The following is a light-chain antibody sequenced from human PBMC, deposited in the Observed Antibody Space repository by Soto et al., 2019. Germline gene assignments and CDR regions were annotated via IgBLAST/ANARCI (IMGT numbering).Light chain of an antibody. CDR2: DVS. CDR3: SSYTSSSTYV. J-gene: IGLJ1*01. CDR1: SSDVGGYNY. V-gene: IGLV2-14*01. Sequence: QSVLTQPASVSGSPGHSITISFTGTSSDVGGYNYVSWYQQHPGKAPKLMIYDVSNRPSGVSNRFSGSKSGNTASLTISGLQAEDVADYYCSSYTSSSTYVSGTLTK.